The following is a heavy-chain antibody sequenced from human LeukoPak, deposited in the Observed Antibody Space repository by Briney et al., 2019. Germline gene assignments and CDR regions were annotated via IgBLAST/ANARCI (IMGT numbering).Heavy chain of an antibody. V-gene: IGHV3-7*01. Sequence: GGSLRLSCAASGFTFSSYSMNWVRQAPGKGLEWVANIKEDGSEKYYVDSVKGRFTISRDNAKNSLYLQMNSLRAEDTAVYYCARNYDFWSGYPPYYYYYMDVWGKGTTVTVSS. J-gene: IGHJ6*03. D-gene: IGHD3-3*01. CDR1: GFTFSSYS. CDR3: ARNYDFWSGYPPYYYYYMDV. CDR2: IKEDGSEK.